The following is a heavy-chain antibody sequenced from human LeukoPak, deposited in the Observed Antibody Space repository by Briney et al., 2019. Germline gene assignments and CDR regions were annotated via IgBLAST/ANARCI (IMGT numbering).Heavy chain of an antibody. CDR1: GFTFSSYA. CDR2: ISYDGSNK. J-gene: IGHJ5*02. D-gene: IGHD2-15*01. CDR3: ARDPPRGYCSGGSCHTTWDNWFDP. Sequence: GGSLRLSCAASGFTFSSYAMHWVRQAPGKGLEWVAVISYDGSNKYYADSVKGRFTISRDNSKNTLYLQMNSLRPDDTAVYYCARDPPRGYCSGGSCHTTWDNWFDPWGQGTLVTVSS. V-gene: IGHV3-30*04.